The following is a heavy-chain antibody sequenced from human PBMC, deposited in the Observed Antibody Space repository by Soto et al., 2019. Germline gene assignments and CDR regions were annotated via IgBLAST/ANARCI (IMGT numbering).Heavy chain of an antibody. CDR2: IYWDDDK. V-gene: IGHV2-5*02. J-gene: IGHJ6*02. CDR1: GFSLTTSGVA. D-gene: IGHD3-10*01. Sequence: SGPTLVNPTQTLTLTCTFSGFSLTTSGVAVGWIRQPPGKALEWLALIYWDDDKRYSTSLKTRLTISKDTSKNQVVLTMTNMDPVDTATYYCARIPSFHGSGSYYKRGDYYGMDVWGQGTTVTVSS. CDR3: ARIPSFHGSGSYYKRGDYYGMDV.